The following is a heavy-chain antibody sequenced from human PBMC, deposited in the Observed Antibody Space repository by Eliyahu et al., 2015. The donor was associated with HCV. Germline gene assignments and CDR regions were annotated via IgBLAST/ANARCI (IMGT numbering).Heavy chain of an antibody. CDR2: VYWNDDR. V-gene: IGHV2-5*01. J-gene: IGHJ2*01. CDR3: AHMALYYGSGSSNWYFDL. Sequence: QITLKESGPTLVKPTETLTLTCTFSGFSLTTPGVGVGWIRQPPGKALEWLTFVYWNDDRRYSPSLKSRLTITKDTSKNQVVLTMTNMDPVDTATYYCAHMALYYGSGSSNWYFDLWGRGTLVTVSS. D-gene: IGHD3-10*01. CDR1: GFSLTTPGVG.